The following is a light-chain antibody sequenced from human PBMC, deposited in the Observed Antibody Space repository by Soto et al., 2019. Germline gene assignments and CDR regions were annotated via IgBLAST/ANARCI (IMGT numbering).Light chain of an antibody. J-gene: IGKJ1*01. CDR2: GAS. V-gene: IGKV3-20*01. CDR3: QQYGSSPWT. CDR1: QSVSSNY. Sequence: EIVLTQSPGTLSLSPGERATLSCRASQSVSSNYLAWYQQKPGQAPRPLIYGASSRATGIPDRFSGSGAGTEFTLTISRLEPEDFALYYCQQYGSSPWTFGQGTKVEIK.